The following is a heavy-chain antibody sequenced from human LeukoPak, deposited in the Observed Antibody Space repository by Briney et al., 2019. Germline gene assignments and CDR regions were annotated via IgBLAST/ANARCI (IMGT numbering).Heavy chain of an antibody. CDR2: ISYTGST. V-gene: IGHV4-31*03. J-gene: IGHJ5*02. CDR1: GGSITSGGYY. CDR3: ERGEVGGYKCVLDL. D-gene: IGHD1-14*01. Sequence: SQTLSLTCTVSGGSITSGGYYWSWIRQHPGKGLEWIGYISYTGSTYYNPSLTSRLTMSVATSTNQFSLKLSSVTAADTAVYYCERGEVGGYKCVLDLWAQGTLVTVSS.